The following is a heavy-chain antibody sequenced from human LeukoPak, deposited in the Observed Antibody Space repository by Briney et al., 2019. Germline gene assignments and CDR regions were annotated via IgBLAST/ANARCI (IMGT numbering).Heavy chain of an antibody. CDR2: INHSGST. J-gene: IGHJ4*02. Sequence: SETLSLTCAVYGGSFSGYYWSWIRQPPGKGLEWIGEINHSGSTNYNPSLKSRVTISVDTSKNQFSLKLSSVTAADTAVYYCARTRTYYYDSSGYYYSYWGQGTLVTVSS. D-gene: IGHD3-22*01. V-gene: IGHV4-34*01. CDR1: GGSFSGYY. CDR3: ARTRTYYYDSSGYYYSY.